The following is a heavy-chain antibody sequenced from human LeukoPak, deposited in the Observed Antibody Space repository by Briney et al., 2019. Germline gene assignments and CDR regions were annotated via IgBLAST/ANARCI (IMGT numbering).Heavy chain of an antibody. D-gene: IGHD1-26*01. J-gene: IGHJ4*02. Sequence: GGSLRLSCAASGFTVSSNYMSWVRQAPGKGLEWVSTLNHATNIIYYADSVKGRFTISRDNSKNTVYLQMNSLRADDTAVYYCVKDAGIYPDWYFDYWGQGTLVTVSS. CDR2: LNHATNI. V-gene: IGHV3-53*01. CDR3: VKDAGIYPDWYFDY. CDR1: GFTVSSNY.